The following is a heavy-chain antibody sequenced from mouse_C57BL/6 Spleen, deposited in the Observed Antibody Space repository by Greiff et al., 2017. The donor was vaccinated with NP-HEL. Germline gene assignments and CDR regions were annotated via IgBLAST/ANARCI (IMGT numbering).Heavy chain of an antibody. D-gene: IGHD1-1*02. Sequence: EVQRVESGGGLVKPGGSLKLSCAASGFTFSDYGMHWVRQAPEKGLEWVAYISSGSSTIYYADTVKGRFTISRDNAKNTLFLQMTSLRSEDTAMYYCARGWLGYYFDYWGQGTTLTVSS. J-gene: IGHJ2*01. CDR3: ARGWLGYYFDY. V-gene: IGHV5-17*01. CDR2: ISSGSSTI. CDR1: GFTFSDYG.